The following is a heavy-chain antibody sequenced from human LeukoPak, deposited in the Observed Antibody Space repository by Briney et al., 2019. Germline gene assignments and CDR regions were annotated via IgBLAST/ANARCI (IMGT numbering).Heavy chain of an antibody. V-gene: IGHV3-7*01. J-gene: IGHJ4*02. CDR2: INQDGTEK. CDR3: AKVAKYYYGSETYYFFEH. D-gene: IGHD3-10*01. CDR1: GFTFTTYW. Sequence: KPGGSLRLSCAASGFTFTTYWMTWVRQAPGKGLEWVANINQDGTEKYYVDSVKGRFTISRDNAKNSLCLQMNSLRVEDTAVYYCAKVAKYYYGSETYYFFEHWGQGTPVTVSS.